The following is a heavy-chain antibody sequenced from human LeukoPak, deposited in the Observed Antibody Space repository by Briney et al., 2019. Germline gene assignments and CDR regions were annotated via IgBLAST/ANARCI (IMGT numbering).Heavy chain of an antibody. J-gene: IGHJ4*02. CDR3: ARGRPRITMVRGVTKGQYHFDY. CDR2: INHSGST. V-gene: IGHV4-34*01. Sequence: SETLSLTCAVYGGSFSGYYWSWIRQPPGKGLEWIGEINHSGSTNYNPSLKSRVTISVDTSKNQFSLKLSSVTAADTAVYYCARGRPRITMVRGVTKGQYHFDYWGQGTLVTVSS. D-gene: IGHD3-10*01. CDR1: GGSFSGYY.